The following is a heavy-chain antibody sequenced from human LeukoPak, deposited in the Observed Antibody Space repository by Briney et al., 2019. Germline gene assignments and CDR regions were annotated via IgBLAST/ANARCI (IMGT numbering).Heavy chain of an antibody. V-gene: IGHV3-15*01. CDR1: GFTFSNAW. CDR2: IKSKTNGETT. CDR3: TSDDPVNRS. Sequence: GGSLRLSCAASGFTFSNAWMSWVRQAPGKGLEWVGRIKSKTNGETTDYAAPLKGRFTISRDDSKNTLFLQVNTLKTEDTAMYYCTSDDPVNRSWGQGTLVTVSS. J-gene: IGHJ4*02.